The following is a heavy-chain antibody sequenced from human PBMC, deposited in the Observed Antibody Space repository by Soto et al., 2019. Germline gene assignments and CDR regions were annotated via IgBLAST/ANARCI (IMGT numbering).Heavy chain of an antibody. Sequence: GASVKVSCTASGYTFTSYYMHWVRQAPGQGLEWMGIINPSGGSTSYAQKFQGRVTMTRDTSTSTVYMELSSLRSEDTAVYYCARVSLHDAFDIWGQGTMVTVSS. CDR2: INPSGGST. J-gene: IGHJ3*02. CDR3: ARVSLHDAFDI. CDR1: GYTFTSYY. V-gene: IGHV1-46*03.